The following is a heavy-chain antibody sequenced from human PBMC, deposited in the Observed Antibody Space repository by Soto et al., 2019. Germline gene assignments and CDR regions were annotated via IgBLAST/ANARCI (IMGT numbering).Heavy chain of an antibody. D-gene: IGHD4-17*01. CDR3: ARGTTVETGSY. CDR1: GLTFTSYG. Sequence: VQLVQSGAEVKKPGASVKVSCKASGLTFTSYGITWVRRAPGQGFEWMGWISAYNGNTNYPQKFQGRVTMTTDTSTSTAYMELRSLRSDDTAVYSCARGTTVETGSYWGQGTLVTVSS. J-gene: IGHJ4*02. V-gene: IGHV1-18*01. CDR2: ISAYNGNT.